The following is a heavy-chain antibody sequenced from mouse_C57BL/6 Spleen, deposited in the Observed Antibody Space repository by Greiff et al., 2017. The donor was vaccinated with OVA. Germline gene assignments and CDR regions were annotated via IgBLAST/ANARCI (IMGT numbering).Heavy chain of an antibody. D-gene: IGHD2-3*01. CDR1: GYAFSSSW. Sequence: QVQLKESGPELVKPGASVKISCKASGYAFSSSWMNWVKQRPGKGLEWIGRIYPGDGDTTYNGKFKGKATLTASKSSSPAYMQLSSLTSEDSAVYFCARGLLRSSYAMDDWGQGTSVTVSS. V-gene: IGHV1-82*01. J-gene: IGHJ4*01. CDR3: ARGLLRSSYAMDD. CDR2: IYPGDGDT.